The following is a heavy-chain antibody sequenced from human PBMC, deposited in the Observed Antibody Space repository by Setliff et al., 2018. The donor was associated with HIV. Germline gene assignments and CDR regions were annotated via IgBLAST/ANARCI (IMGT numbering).Heavy chain of an antibody. CDR3: ARHRNLDRRGEAFDI. Sequence: PSETLSLTCTISLGSITSCAYHWVWIRQPPGKGLQWIGSIYCTGSTYYNPSLKSRVTISEDTSKNQLSLKLNSVTAADTAVYYCARHRNLDRRGEAFDIWGQGTMVTVSS. CDR1: LGSITSCAYH. CDR2: IYCTGST. J-gene: IGHJ3*02. D-gene: IGHD3-10*01. V-gene: IGHV4-39*01.